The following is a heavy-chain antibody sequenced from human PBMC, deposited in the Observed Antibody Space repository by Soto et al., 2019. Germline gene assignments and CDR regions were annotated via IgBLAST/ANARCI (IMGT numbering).Heavy chain of an antibody. Sequence: QVQLVESGGGVVQPGRSLRLSCAASGFTFSSYGMHWVRQAPGKGLEWVAVIWYDGSNKYYADSVKGRFTISRDNSKNTLYLQMNSLRAEDTAVYYCARVSVAGILDCWGQGTLVTVSS. CDR2: IWYDGSNK. D-gene: IGHD6-19*01. CDR3: ARVSVAGILDC. V-gene: IGHV3-33*01. J-gene: IGHJ4*02. CDR1: GFTFSSYG.